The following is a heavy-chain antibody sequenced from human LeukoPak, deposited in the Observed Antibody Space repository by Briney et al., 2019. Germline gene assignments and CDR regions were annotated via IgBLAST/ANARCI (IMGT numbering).Heavy chain of an antibody. J-gene: IGHJ5*02. D-gene: IGHD2-2*01. CDR1: GGSISSYY. Sequence: SETLSLTCTVSGGSISSYYWSWIRQPAGKGLEWIGRIYTSGSTNYNPSLKSRVTMSVDTSKNQFSLKLSSVTAADPAVYYCAIERVPGLLSMDWFDPWGQGTLVTVSS. CDR2: IYTSGST. V-gene: IGHV4-4*07. CDR3: AIERVPGLLSMDWFDP.